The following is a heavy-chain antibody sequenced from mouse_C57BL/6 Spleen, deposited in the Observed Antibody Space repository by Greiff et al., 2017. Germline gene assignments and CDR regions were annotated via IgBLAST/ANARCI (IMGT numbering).Heavy chain of an antibody. V-gene: IGHV5-4*03. CDR1: GFTFSSYA. D-gene: IGHD2-3*01. CDR3: ARGWDGYSYYFDY. J-gene: IGHJ2*01. CDR2: ISDGGSYT. Sequence: EVKLVESGGGLVKPGGSLKLSCAASGFTFSSYAMSWVRQTPEKRLEWVATISDGGSYTYYPDNVKGRFTISRDNAKNNLYLQMSHLKSEDTAMYYCARGWDGYSYYFDYWGQGTTLTVSS.